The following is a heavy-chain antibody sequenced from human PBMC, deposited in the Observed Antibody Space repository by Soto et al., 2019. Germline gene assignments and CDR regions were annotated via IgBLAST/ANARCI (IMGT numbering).Heavy chain of an antibody. CDR1: GYTFTSYG. V-gene: IGHV1-18*01. D-gene: IGHD3-10*01. CDR3: ARVLWFGELSHYYYGMDV. J-gene: IGHJ6*02. CDR2: ISAYNGNT. Sequence: QVQLVQSGAEVKKPGASVKVSCKASGYTFTSYGISWVRQAPGQGLEWMGWISAYNGNTNYAQKLQGRVTMTTDTSTTTAYMELRSLRSDDTAVYYCARVLWFGELSHYYYGMDVWGQGTTVTVSS.